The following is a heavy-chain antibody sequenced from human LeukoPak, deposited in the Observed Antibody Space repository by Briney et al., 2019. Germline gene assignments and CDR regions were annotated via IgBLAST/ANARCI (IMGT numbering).Heavy chain of an antibody. D-gene: IGHD3-10*01. CDR2: ISWDGGNT. V-gene: IGHV3-43*01. Sequence: GGSLRLSCAASGFTFDDYTMHWVRHAPGKGLEWVSLISWDGGNTFYADSVKGRFTISRDNSKNSLYLQMNSLRTEDTALYYCAKGYRIVSGSLDYWGQGTLVTVSS. CDR3: AKGYRIVSGSLDY. J-gene: IGHJ4*02. CDR1: GFTFDDYT.